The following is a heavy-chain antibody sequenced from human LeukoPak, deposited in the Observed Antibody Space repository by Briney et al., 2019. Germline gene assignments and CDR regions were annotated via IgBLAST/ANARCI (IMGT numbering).Heavy chain of an antibody. CDR3: ARFLGGYSYGYRGYFDY. J-gene: IGHJ4*02. CDR2: INHSGST. CDR1: GGSFSGYY. V-gene: IGHV4-34*01. Sequence: PSETLSLTCAVYGGSFSGYYWSWIRQPPGKGLEWIGEINHSGSTNYNPSLKSRVTISVDTSKNQFSLKLSSVTAADTAVYYCARFLGGYSYGYRGYFDYWGQGTLVTVSS. D-gene: IGHD5-18*01.